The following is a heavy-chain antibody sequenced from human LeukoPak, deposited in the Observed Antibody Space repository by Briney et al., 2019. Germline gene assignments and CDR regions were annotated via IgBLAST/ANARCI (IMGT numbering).Heavy chain of an antibody. Sequence: GGSLRLSCAASGFTFISYSMNWVRQAPGKGLEWVSSISSSSSYIYYADSVKGRFTISRDNAKNSLYLQMNSLRAEDTAVYYCARDQGSSWCEAGYYYGMDVWGKGTTVTVSS. V-gene: IGHV3-21*01. CDR2: ISSSSSYI. J-gene: IGHJ6*04. CDR3: ARDQGSSWCEAGYYYGMDV. CDR1: GFTFISYS. D-gene: IGHD6-13*01.